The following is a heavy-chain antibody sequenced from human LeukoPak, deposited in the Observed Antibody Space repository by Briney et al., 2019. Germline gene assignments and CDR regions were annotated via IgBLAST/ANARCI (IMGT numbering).Heavy chain of an antibody. CDR3: ARDPTTQTFDY. CDR1: GYTFTSYG. J-gene: IGHJ4*02. V-gene: IGHV1-18*01. D-gene: IGHD4-11*01. CDR2: ISTYNGNT. Sequence: ASVKVSCKASGYTFTSYGISWVRQAPGQGLEWMGWISTYNGNTNYAQKLRGRVTMTTDTSTTTAYMELRSLTSDDTAVYYCARDPTTQTFDYWGQGTLVTVSS.